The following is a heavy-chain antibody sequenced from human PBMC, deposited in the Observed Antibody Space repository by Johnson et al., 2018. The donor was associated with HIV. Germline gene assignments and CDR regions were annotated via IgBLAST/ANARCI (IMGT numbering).Heavy chain of an antibody. J-gene: IGHJ3*02. D-gene: IGHD7-27*01. V-gene: IGHV3-30*04. CDR2: IRYDGSDK. Sequence: QVQLVESGGGVVQPGRSLRLSCAASGFTFSSYAMHWVRQAPGKGLEWVAFIRYDGSDKSYADSVKGRFTISRDNSKNTLYLQMNSLRAEDTAVYYCARESRLGPLAHAFDIWGQGTMVTVSS. CDR1: GFTFSSYA. CDR3: ARESRLGPLAHAFDI.